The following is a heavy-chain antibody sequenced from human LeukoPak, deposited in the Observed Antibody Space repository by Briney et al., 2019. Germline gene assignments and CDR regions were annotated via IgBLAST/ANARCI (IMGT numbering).Heavy chain of an antibody. CDR2: INHSGST. CDR1: GGSLSGYY. CDR3: ARFPDDYGEYY. J-gene: IGHJ4*02. D-gene: IGHD4-17*01. V-gene: IGHV4-34*01. Sequence: SETLSLTCAVYGGSLSGYYWSWIRQPPGKGLEWIGEINHSGSTNYNPSLKSRVTISVDTSKNQFSLKLSSVTAADTAVYYCARFPDDYGEYYWGQGTLVTVSS.